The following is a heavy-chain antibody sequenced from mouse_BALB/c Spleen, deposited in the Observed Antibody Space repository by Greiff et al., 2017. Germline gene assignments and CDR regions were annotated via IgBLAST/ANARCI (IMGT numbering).Heavy chain of an antibody. CDR2: ISNLAYSI. CDR1: GFTFSDYG. Sequence: EVQGVESGGGLVQPGGSRKLSCAASGFTFSDYGMAWVRQAPGKGPEWVAFISNLAYSIYYADTVTGRFTISRENAKNTLYLEISSLRSENTAMYYCARGKPYFDYWGQGTTLTVSS. J-gene: IGHJ2*01. CDR3: ARGKPYFDY. V-gene: IGHV5-15*02.